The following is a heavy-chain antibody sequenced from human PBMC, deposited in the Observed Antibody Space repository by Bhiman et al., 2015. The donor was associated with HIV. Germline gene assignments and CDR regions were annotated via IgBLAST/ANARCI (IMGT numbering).Heavy chain of an antibody. CDR2: ISSSSNYI. V-gene: IGHV3-21*01. D-gene: IGHD3-22*01. Sequence: EVQLVESGGGLVKPGGSLRLSCAASGFTFSNYYMNWVRQAPGKGLEWVSSISSSSNYIYYADSVKGRFTISRDNAKNSLYLQMNSLRAEDTAVYYCARDRTMNYYDSSGYPFWGQGTLVTVSS. CDR3: ARDRTMNYYDSSGYPF. J-gene: IGHJ4*02. CDR1: GFTFSNYY.